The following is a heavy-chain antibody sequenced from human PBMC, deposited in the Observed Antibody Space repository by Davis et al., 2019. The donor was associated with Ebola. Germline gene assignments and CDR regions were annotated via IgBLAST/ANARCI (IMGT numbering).Heavy chain of an antibody. J-gene: IGHJ4*02. Sequence: GGSLRLSCAASGFSFRSYAMSWVRQAPGKGLEWVSGISGTGINYADSVKGRSTISRDISKNTLYLQMNSLRAEDTALYYCAKGGTEYNSGHDDYWGQGTLVTVSS. V-gene: IGHV3-23*01. CDR1: GFSFRSYA. CDR3: AKGGTEYNSGHDDY. CDR2: ISGTGI. D-gene: IGHD6-19*01.